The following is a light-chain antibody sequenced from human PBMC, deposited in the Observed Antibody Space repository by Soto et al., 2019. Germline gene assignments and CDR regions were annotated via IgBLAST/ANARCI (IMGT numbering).Light chain of an antibody. V-gene: IGKV3D-15*01. J-gene: IGKJ4*01. CDR2: GAS. CDR3: QQYKDWPPLT. CDR1: QNINST. Sequence: EILMTQSPLTLSVSPGEGATLSCRASQNINSTLAWYQQRPGQAPRVLIYGASSRASGIPDRFSGSGSGTDVTLTITRMEPDDFAVYYCQQYKDWPPLTFGGGTRVESK.